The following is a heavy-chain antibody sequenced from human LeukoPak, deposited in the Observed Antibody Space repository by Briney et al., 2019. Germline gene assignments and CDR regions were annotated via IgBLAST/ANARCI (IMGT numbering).Heavy chain of an antibody. D-gene: IGHD2-2*01. V-gene: IGHV3-21*06. Sequence: GGSLRLSCAASGFTFSSYRMNWVRQAPGKGLEWVSSISSSSSYIYYADSVKGRFTISRDNAKNSLYLQMNSLRAEDTAVYYCARGTIAWAGVDYWGQGTLVTVSS. J-gene: IGHJ4*02. CDR2: ISSSSSYI. CDR1: GFTFSSYR. CDR3: ARGTIAWAGVDY.